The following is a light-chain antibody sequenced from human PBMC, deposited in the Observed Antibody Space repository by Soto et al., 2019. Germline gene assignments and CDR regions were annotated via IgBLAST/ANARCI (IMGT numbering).Light chain of an antibody. V-gene: IGLV2-8*01. CDR1: SSDVGGYNY. CDR2: EVT. Sequence: NSSDVGGYNYVSWYQQYPGKAPKLMMYEVTKRPSGVPDSFSGSKSGNTASLTVSGLLAEAEADIHCCSSVGTNNYVFCTG. J-gene: IGLJ1*01. CDR3: CSSVGTNNYV.